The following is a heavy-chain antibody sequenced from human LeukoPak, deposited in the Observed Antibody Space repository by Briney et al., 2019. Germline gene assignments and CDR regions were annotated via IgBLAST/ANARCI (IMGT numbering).Heavy chain of an antibody. Sequence: ASVKVSCKASGGTFSSYAISWVRQAPGQGLEWMGGIIPIFGTANYAQKFQGRVTITADESTSTAYMELSSLRSEDTAVYYCATLGRLNLEYQPYYYYYMDVWXXGTTVTVSS. V-gene: IGHV1-69*13. CDR3: ATLGRLNLEYQPYYYYYMDV. D-gene: IGHD2-2*01. CDR2: IIPIFGTA. J-gene: IGHJ6*03. CDR1: GGTFSSYA.